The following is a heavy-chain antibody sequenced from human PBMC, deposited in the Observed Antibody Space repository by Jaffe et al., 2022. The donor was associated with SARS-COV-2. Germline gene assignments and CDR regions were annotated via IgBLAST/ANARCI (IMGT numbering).Heavy chain of an antibody. CDR1: GFTFSYFA. D-gene: IGHD6-19*01. CDR2: LTDRGDET. CDR3: VKDAKRTNGWYYFDS. V-gene: IGHV3-23*01. J-gene: IGHJ4*02. Sequence: EVQLLESGGGLVQPGGSLRLSCAASGFTFSYFAMGWVRQAPGEGLDWVSCLTDRGDETYYADSVKGRFTISRDNSKNTLYLQMNSLRAEDTAVYYCVKDAKRTNGWYYFDSWGQGILVSVSS.